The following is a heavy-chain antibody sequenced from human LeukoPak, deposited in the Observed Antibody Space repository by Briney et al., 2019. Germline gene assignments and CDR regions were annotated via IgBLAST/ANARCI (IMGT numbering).Heavy chain of an antibody. CDR2: ISYDGSNE. CDR3: AKEREMATRYYFDY. J-gene: IGHJ4*02. Sequence: QPGGSLRLSCAASGFTLGSYGMHWVRQAPGKGLEWVASISYDGSNEYYGDSVKGRFSVSRDNSMNTLYLHMNSLRAEDTAVYYCAKEREMATRYYFDYWGQGTLVTVSS. V-gene: IGHV3-30*18. D-gene: IGHD5-24*01. CDR1: GFTLGSYG.